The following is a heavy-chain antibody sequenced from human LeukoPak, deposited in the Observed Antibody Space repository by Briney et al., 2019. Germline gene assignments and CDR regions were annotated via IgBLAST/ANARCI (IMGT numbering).Heavy chain of an antibody. V-gene: IGHV5-51*01. CDR2: IYPGDSGT. CDR3: ARLYYYDNSGNYYSAFDF. J-gene: IGHJ3*01. Sequence: GEPLKISCKGSGYIFSNYWIGWARQMPGRGLEWMGIIYPGDSGTRYSPSFQGQVTISADKSIITAYLQWSSLQASDTAMYYCARLYYYDNSGNYYSAFDFWGQGTMITVSS. CDR1: GYIFSNYW. D-gene: IGHD3-22*01.